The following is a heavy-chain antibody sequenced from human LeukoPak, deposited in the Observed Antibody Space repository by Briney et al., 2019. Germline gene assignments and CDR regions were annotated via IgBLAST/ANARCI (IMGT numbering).Heavy chain of an antibody. V-gene: IGHV3-30*02. CDR1: GFTFSSYG. CDR2: IRYDGSNK. Sequence: GGSLRLSSAASGFTFSSYGMHWVRQAPGKGLEWVAFIRYDGSNKYYADSVKGRFTISRDNSKNTLYLQMNSLRAEDTAVYYCAKDRGFWSGEDYFDYWGQRTLVTVSS. J-gene: IGHJ4*02. D-gene: IGHD3-3*01. CDR3: AKDRGFWSGEDYFDY.